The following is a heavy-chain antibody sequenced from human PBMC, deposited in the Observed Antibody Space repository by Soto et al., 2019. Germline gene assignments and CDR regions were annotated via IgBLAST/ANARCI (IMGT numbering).Heavy chain of an antibody. V-gene: IGHV4-34*01. Sequence: SETLSLTCAVYGGSFSGYYWSWIRQPPEKGLEWIGEINHSGSTNYNPSLKSRVTISVDTSKNQFSLKLSSVTAADTAVYYCARGPYGSGSYYNRGYYYGMDVWGQGTTVTVSS. J-gene: IGHJ6*02. CDR3: ARGPYGSGSYYNRGYYYGMDV. D-gene: IGHD3-10*01. CDR2: INHSGST. CDR1: GGSFSGYY.